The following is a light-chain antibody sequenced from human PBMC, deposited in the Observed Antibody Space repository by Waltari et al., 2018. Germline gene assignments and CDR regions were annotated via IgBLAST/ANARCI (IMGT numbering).Light chain of an antibody. J-gene: IGKJ1*01. CDR1: QSVGRS. CDR3: QNYVRLPAT. V-gene: IGKV3-20*01. Sequence: EIVLTQSPDTLSLSQGERGTLSCRASQSVGRSLTWYQQKPVQAPRLLIYDASRRAPGIPDRFSGSGSGTDFSLTISRLEPEDFAVYYCQNYVRLPATFGQGTKVEIK. CDR2: DAS.